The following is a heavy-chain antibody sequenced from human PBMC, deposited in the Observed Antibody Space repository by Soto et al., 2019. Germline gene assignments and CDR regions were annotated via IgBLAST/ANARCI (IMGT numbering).Heavy chain of an antibody. CDR3: ARGWSGEYSLLGQFDP. Sequence: SVKVSCKASGGTFSSYAISWVRQAPGQGLEWMGGIIPIFGTANYAQKFQGRVTITADESTSTAYMELSSLRSEDTAVYYCARGWSGEYSLLGQFDPWGQGTLVTVSS. D-gene: IGHD3-10*01. CDR2: IIPIFGTA. CDR1: GGTFSSYA. V-gene: IGHV1-69*13. J-gene: IGHJ5*02.